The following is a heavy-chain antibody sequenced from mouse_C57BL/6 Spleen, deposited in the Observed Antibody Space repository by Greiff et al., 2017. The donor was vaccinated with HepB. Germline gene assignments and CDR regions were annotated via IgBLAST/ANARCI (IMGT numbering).Heavy chain of an antibody. CDR2: IYPRSGNT. CDR3: ARWDHSPFDY. J-gene: IGHJ2*01. CDR1: GYTFTSYG. D-gene: IGHD4-1*01. Sequence: VQLVESGAELARPGASVKLSCKASGYTFTSYGISWVKQRTGQGLEWIGEIYPRSGNTYYNEKFKGKATLTADKSSSTAYMELRSLTSEDSAVYFCARWDHSPFDYWGQGTTLTVSS. V-gene: IGHV1-81*01.